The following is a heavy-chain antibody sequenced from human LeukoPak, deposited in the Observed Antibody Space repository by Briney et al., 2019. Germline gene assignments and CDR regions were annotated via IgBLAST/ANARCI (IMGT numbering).Heavy chain of an antibody. Sequence: PSETLSLTCTVSGGSISSYYWSWIRQPPGKGLEWIGYIYYSGSTNYDPSLKSRVTISVDKSKNQFSLKLSSVTAADTAVYYCATTGYSSGWYEDYYYYYYMDVWGKGTTVTVSS. CDR1: GGSISSYY. V-gene: IGHV4-59*08. CDR3: ATTGYSSGWYEDYYYYYYMDV. D-gene: IGHD6-19*01. J-gene: IGHJ6*03. CDR2: IYYSGST.